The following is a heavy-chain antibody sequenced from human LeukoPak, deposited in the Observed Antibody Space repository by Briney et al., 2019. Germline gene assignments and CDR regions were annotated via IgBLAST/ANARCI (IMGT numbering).Heavy chain of an antibody. CDR1: GFTFSSYG. CDR2: IWYDGSNK. D-gene: IGHD6-19*01. CDR3: ASIAVAGTFDY. J-gene: IGHJ4*02. Sequence: GGSLRLSCAASGFTFSSYGMPWVRQAPGKGLEWVAVIWYDGSNKYYADSVKGRFTISRDNSKNTLYLQMNSLRAEDTAVYYCASIAVAGTFDYWGQGTLVTVSS. V-gene: IGHV3-33*01.